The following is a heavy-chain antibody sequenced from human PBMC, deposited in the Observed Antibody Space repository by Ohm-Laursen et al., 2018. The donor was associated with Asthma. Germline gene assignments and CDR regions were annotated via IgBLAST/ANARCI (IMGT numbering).Heavy chain of an antibody. CDR1: GDSISSGNNY. D-gene: IGHD3-22*01. CDR2: IYYSGIT. J-gene: IGHJ4*02. V-gene: IGHV4-31*03. CDR3: ARGTFYYESTGYYFFDH. Sequence: SQTLSLTCTVSGDSISSGNNYWSWIRQHPGKGLEWIGYIYYSGITYSNPSLRSRVSISVDTSKNQFSLKLSPGTAADTAVYYCARGTFYYESTGYYFFDHWGQGALVTVSS.